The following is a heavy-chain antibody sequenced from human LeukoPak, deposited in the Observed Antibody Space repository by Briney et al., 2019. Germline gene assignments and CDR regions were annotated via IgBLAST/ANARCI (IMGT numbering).Heavy chain of an antibody. CDR3: TRQYSSSWVIDY. CDR2: IRNKAYGGTT. V-gene: IGHV3-49*04. Sequence: GGSLRLSCTTSGFTFGDYALTRVRQAPGRGLEWVGFIRNKAYGGTTEYAASVKGRFTISRDDSKSIAFLQMNSLTTEDTAVYYCTRQYSSSWVIDYWGQGTLVTVSS. CDR1: GFTFGDYA. D-gene: IGHD6-13*01. J-gene: IGHJ4*02.